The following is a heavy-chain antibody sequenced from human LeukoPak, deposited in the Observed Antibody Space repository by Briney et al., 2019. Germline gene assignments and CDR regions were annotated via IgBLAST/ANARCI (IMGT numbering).Heavy chain of an antibody. J-gene: IGHJ4*02. CDR3: ARDVRDSSGYYLRIFGY. V-gene: IGHV4-38-2*02. CDR2: MYHSGST. CDR1: GYSISSAYY. D-gene: IGHD3-22*01. Sequence: KPSETLSLTCSVSGYSISSAYYWGWIRQPPGKGLEWIGTMYHSGSTNYNPSLKSRVTISVDTSKNQFSLKLSSVTAADTAVYFCARDVRDSSGYYLRIFGYWGQGNLVTVSS.